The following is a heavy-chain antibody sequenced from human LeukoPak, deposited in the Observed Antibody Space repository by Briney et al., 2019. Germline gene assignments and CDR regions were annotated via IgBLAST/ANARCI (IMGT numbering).Heavy chain of an antibody. J-gene: IGHJ5*02. CDR3: ARGFRYDSSGYYLRNWFDP. Sequence: PSETLSLTCAVYGGSFSGYYWGWIRQPPGKGLEWIGEINHSGSTNYNPSLKSRVTISVDTSKNQFSLKLSSVTAADTAVYYCARGFRYDSSGYYLRNWFDPWGQGTLVTVSS. D-gene: IGHD3-22*01. CDR1: GGSFSGYY. V-gene: IGHV4-34*01. CDR2: INHSGST.